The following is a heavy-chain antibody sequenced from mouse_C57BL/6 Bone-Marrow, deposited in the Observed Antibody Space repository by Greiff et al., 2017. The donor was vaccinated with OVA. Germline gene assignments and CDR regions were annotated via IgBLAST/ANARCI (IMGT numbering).Heavy chain of an antibody. CDR2: ISDGGSYT. CDR3: ARPYGPWFAY. D-gene: IGHD1-1*02. CDR1: GFTFSSYA. J-gene: IGHJ3*01. V-gene: IGHV5-4*01. Sequence: EVQLVESGGGLVKPGGSLKLSCAASGFTFSSYAMSWVRQTPEKRLEWVATISDGGSYTYYPDNVKGRFTISRDNAKNNLYLQMSHLRSEDTAMYYCARPYGPWFAYWGQGTLVTVSA.